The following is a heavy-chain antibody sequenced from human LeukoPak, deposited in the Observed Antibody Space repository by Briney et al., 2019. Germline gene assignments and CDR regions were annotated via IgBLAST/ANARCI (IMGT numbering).Heavy chain of an antibody. CDR2: IRWNSGSI. Sequence: GGSLRLSCAASVFPFDDYAMHWARQATGKGLEWVSGIRWNSGSIGYADSVKGRFTISRDNSKNSLYLQMDSLRAEDTAVYYCAKDILRTVTTLLPDYWGQGTLVTVSS. CDR3: AKDILRTVTTLLPDY. CDR1: VFPFDDYA. J-gene: IGHJ4*02. D-gene: IGHD4-17*01. V-gene: IGHV3-9*01.